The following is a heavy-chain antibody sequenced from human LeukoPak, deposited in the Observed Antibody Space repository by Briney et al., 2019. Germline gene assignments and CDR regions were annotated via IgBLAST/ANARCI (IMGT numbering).Heavy chain of an antibody. J-gene: IGHJ4*02. V-gene: IGHV3-21*01. CDR1: AFTFSTYG. CDR3: ASEHSGNYYRPFDY. Sequence: GGSLRLSCAASAFTFSTYGMHWVRQAPGKGLEWVSSISTSSLYIYYADSVKGRFTISRDNAKNPLYLQMNSLRAEDTAVYYCASEHSGNYYRPFDYWGQGTLVTVSS. CDR2: ISTSSLYI. D-gene: IGHD1-26*01.